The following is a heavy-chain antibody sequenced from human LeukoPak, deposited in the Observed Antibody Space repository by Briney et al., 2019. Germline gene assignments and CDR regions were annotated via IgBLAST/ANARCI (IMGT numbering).Heavy chain of an antibody. CDR2: ISAYNGNT. CDR3: ARGNLYNWNDGRFDY. Sequence: ASVKVSCKASGYTFTSYGISWVRQAPEQGLEWMGWISAYNGNTNYAQKLQGRVTMTTDTSTSTAYMELRSLRSDDTAVYYCARGNLYNWNDGRFDYWGQGTLVTVSS. D-gene: IGHD1-1*01. J-gene: IGHJ4*02. V-gene: IGHV1-18*01. CDR1: GYTFTSYG.